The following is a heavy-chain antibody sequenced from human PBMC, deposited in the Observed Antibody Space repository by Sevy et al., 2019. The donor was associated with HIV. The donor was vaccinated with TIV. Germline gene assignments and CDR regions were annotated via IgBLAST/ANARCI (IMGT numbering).Heavy chain of an antibody. V-gene: IGHV3-23*01. CDR2: ISGSGGST. CDR1: GFTFSTYA. CDR3: AKGDRTFYGLDV. J-gene: IGHJ6*02. D-gene: IGHD2-15*01. Sequence: GGSLRLSCAASGFTFSTYATSWVRQAPGKGLEWVSAISGSGGSTYYADSVKGRFTISRDKSKNTLYLQMNSLRVADTAVYYCAKGDRTFYGLDVWGQGTTVTVSS.